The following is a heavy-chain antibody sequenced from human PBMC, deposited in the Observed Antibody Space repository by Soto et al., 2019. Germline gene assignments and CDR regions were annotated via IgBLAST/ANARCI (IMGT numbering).Heavy chain of an antibody. J-gene: IGHJ4*02. Sequence: QVELVQSGAEVKKPGSSVKVSCKASGGTFSSFAISWVRQAPGQGLEWMGGIIPIFGTANDAQKFQGRVTITADESTSTAYMELSSLRSEDTAVYYCTRVGDVLLWFGEYWGQGTLVTVSS. V-gene: IGHV1-69*01. CDR2: IIPIFGTA. CDR3: TRVGDVLLWFGEY. D-gene: IGHD3-10*01. CDR1: GGTFSSFA.